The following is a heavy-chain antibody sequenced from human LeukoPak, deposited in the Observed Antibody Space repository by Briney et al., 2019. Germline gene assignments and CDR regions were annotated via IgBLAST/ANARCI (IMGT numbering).Heavy chain of an antibody. CDR2: INHSGST. CDR1: GGSFSGYY. Sequence: SETLSLTCAVYGGSFSGYYWSWIRQPPGKGLEWIGEINHSGSTNYNPSLKSRVTISVDTSKNQFSLKLSSVTAADTAVYYCARERGQYYYGSGSYYFRGNWFDPWGQRTLVTVSS. J-gene: IGHJ5*02. D-gene: IGHD3-10*01. CDR3: ARERGQYYYGSGSYYFRGNWFDP. V-gene: IGHV4-34*01.